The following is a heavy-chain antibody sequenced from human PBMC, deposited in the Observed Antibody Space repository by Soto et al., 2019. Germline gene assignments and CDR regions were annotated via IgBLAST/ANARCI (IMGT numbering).Heavy chain of an antibody. J-gene: IGHJ4*02. CDR3: ARANTLMINPDELP. D-gene: IGHD3-16*01. CDR1: GYTFTSYA. Sequence: RASVKVSCKASGYTFTSYAINWVRQAPGQGLEWMGWISAYNGNTKYAQRFQGRVTMTTDTSTSTAYMELRSLRSDDTAVYYCARANTLMINPDELPWGRGTLVTVSS. V-gene: IGHV1-18*04. CDR2: ISAYNGNT.